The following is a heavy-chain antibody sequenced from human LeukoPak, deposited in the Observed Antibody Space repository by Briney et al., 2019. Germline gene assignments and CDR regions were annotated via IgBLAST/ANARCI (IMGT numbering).Heavy chain of an antibody. V-gene: IGHV3-23*01. J-gene: IGHJ4*02. CDR1: GFTFSSYG. CDR2: ISGSGGNI. CDR3: AKLYYGSGTYSNVAY. D-gene: IGHD3-10*01. Sequence: GGSLRLSCAASGFTFSSYGMSWVRQAPGKGLEWVSGISGSGGNIQYADSVKGRFTISRDNSKNMLYLQMNSLRAEDTAVYYCAKLYYGSGTYSNVAYWGQGTLVTVSS.